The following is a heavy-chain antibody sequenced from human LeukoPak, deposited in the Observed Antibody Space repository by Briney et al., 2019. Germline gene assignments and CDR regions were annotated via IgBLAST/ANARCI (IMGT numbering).Heavy chain of an antibody. CDR2: ISGSGGST. CDR3: AKDMGGTTIVVRYLDY. V-gene: IGHV3-23*01. J-gene: IGHJ4*02. CDR1: GFTFSSYA. Sequence: GGSLRLSCAASGFTFSSYAMSWVRQAPGKGLEWVSAISGSGGSTYYADSVKGRFTISRDNSKNTLYLQMNSLRAEDTAVYYCAKDMGGTTIVVRYLDYWGQGTLVTVSS. D-gene: IGHD3-22*01.